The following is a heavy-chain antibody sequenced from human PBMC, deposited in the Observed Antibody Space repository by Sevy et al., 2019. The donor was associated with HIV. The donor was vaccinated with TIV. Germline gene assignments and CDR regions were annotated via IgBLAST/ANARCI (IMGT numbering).Heavy chain of an antibody. CDR3: AKGDEPATDYADYVPNGFDI. CDR1: GFTFRIYG. J-gene: IGHJ3*02. CDR2: ISGPGALT. Sequence: RGSLRLSCAASGFTFRIYGMSWVRQAPGKGLEWVSSISGPGALTYYADSVKGRFTISRDNSKNTLFLQMNSLRAEDTALYFCAKGDEPATDYADYVPNGFDIWGQGTMVTVSS. V-gene: IGHV3-23*01. D-gene: IGHD4-17*01.